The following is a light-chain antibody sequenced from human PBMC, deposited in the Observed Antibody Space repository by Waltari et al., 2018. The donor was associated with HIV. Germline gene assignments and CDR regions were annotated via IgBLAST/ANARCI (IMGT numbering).Light chain of an antibody. Sequence: QSVLTQPPSASGTPGQRVTISCSGSSSNIGSNTVNWYQQLPGTAPKLLIYSNNQRPSGVADRFSGCKSGTSASLAISGLQSEDEADYYCAAWDDSLNGVVFGGGTKLTVL. V-gene: IGLV1-44*01. CDR3: AAWDDSLNGVV. CDR1: SSNIGSNT. CDR2: SNN. J-gene: IGLJ2*01.